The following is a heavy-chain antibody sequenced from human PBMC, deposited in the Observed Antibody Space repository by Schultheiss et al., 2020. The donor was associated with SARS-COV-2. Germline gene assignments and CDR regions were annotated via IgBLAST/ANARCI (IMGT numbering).Heavy chain of an antibody. J-gene: IGHJ4*02. CDR3: AKANGYYDSSGYGRFDY. Sequence: GGSLRLSCAASGFTFSNAWMNWVRQAPGKGLEWVSAISGSGGSTYYADSVKGRFTISRDNSKNTLYLQMNSLRAEDTAVYYCAKANGYYDSSGYGRFDYWGQGTLVTVSS. V-gene: IGHV3-23*01. CDR2: ISGSGGST. D-gene: IGHD3-22*01. CDR1: GFTFSNAW.